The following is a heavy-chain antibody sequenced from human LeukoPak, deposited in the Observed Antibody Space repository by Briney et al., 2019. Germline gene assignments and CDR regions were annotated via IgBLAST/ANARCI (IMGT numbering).Heavy chain of an antibody. J-gene: IGHJ3*01. D-gene: IGHD3-22*01. CDR2: IIPILGIA. CDR1: GGTFSSYA. CDR3: AAAYYYDNTGDAFDL. V-gene: IGHV1-69*04. Sequence: ASVKVSCKASGGTFSSYAISWVRQAPGQGLEWMGRIIPILGIANYAQKFQGRVTITADKSTSTAYMELSSLRSEDTAVYYCAAAYYYDNTGDAFDLWGQGTMVTVSS.